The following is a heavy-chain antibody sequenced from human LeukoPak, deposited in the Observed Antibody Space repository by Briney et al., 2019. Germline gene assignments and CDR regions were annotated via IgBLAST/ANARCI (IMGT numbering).Heavy chain of an antibody. J-gene: IGHJ5*02. CDR1: GGAFSIYA. Sequence: SGKVSCKASGGAFSIYAISLGRQAPGQGREWMGGIIPTFGTANYAQKFQGSVTITTDESTRTAYMELRRLRSEDTAVYYCARSTIFGVVTPFWFDPWGQGTLVTVSS. D-gene: IGHD3-3*01. V-gene: IGHV1-69*05. CDR2: IIPTFGTA. CDR3: ARSTIFGVVTPFWFDP.